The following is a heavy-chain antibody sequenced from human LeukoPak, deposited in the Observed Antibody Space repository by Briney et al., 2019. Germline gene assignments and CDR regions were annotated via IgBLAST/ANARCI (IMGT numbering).Heavy chain of an antibody. CDR2: ISYDGNNK. CDR3: ARTAVGTETDYFDY. D-gene: IGHD4-23*01. Sequence: GRSLRLSCAASGFTFSSYAMHWVRQAPGKGLEWVAVISYDGNNKYYADSVKGRFTISRDNSKNTLYLQINSLRAEDTALYYCARTAVGTETDYFDYWGQGTLVTVSS. CDR1: GFTFSSYA. V-gene: IGHV3-30*14. J-gene: IGHJ4*02.